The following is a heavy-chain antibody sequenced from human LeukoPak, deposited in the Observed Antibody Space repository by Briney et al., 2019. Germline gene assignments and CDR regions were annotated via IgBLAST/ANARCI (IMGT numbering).Heavy chain of an antibody. CDR2: ISGSGGST. J-gene: IGHJ4*02. D-gene: IGHD4-11*01. CDR3: AKVRNSNLDY. V-gene: IGHV3-23*01. CDR1: GFTFSSYA. Sequence: GGSLRLSCAASGFTFSSYAMNWVRQAPGKGLEWVSAISGSGGSTYYADSVQGRFTISIDNSKNTLYLQMNSLRAEDTAVYYCAKVRNSNLDYWGQGTLVTVSS.